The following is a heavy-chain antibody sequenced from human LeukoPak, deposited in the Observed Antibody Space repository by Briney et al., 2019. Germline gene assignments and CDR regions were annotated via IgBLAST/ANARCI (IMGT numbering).Heavy chain of an antibody. CDR2: IHYSGST. Sequence: KPSETLSLTCTVSGGSISSSSSYHWGWIRQPPGKGLEWIGSIHYSGSTYYNPSLKSRVIISVDTSKNKFSMKLSSVTAADTAVYYCARSTLRYFDWFSNNWFDPWGQGTLVTVSS. J-gene: IGHJ5*02. CDR1: GGSISSSSSYH. CDR3: ARSTLRYFDWFSNNWFDP. D-gene: IGHD3-9*01. V-gene: IGHV4-39*01.